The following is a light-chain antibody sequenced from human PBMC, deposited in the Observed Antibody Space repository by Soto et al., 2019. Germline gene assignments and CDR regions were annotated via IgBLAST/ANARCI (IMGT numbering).Light chain of an antibody. CDR1: ESVRSY. V-gene: IGKV3-11*01. CDR2: DES. CDR3: QHRSNWPLT. J-gene: IGKJ3*01. Sequence: EIVLTQSPATLSLSPGETATLSCRASESVRSYLAWYQQKPGQAPRLLIYDESKRAAGIPARFSASGSGTDFTLTISSLEPEDFAVYYCQHRSNWPLTFGPGTEVDIK.